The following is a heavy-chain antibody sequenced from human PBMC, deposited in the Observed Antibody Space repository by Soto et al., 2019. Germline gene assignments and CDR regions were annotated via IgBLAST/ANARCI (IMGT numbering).Heavy chain of an antibody. CDR2: IDPSDSYT. CDR3: ARHVATGHLLFDY. V-gene: IGHV5-10-1*01. D-gene: IGHD5-12*01. Sequence: GESLKISCKGSGYSFTSYWISWVRQMPGKGLEWMGRIDPSDSYTNYSPSFQGHVTISADKSISTAYLQWSSLKASDTAMHYCARHVATGHLLFDYWGQGTLVTVSS. CDR1: GYSFTSYW. J-gene: IGHJ4*02.